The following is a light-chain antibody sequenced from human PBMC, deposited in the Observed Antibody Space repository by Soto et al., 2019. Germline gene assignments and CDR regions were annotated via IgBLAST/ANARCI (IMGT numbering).Light chain of an antibody. Sequence: QSVLTQPRSVSGSPGQSVTISCTGTSSDVGGYNYVSWYQQHPGKAPKLMIYDVSKRPSGVPDRFSGSKSGNTASLTISGLQAEDGADYYCQTYDSSLSGLFVFGTGTKVTVL. CDR2: DVS. J-gene: IGLJ1*01. V-gene: IGLV2-11*01. CDR3: QTYDSSLSGLFV. CDR1: SSDVGGYNY.